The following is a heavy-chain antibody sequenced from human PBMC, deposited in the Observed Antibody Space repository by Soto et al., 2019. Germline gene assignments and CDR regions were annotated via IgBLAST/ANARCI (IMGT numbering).Heavy chain of an antibody. J-gene: IGHJ5*02. CDR1: GYTFTDYD. Sequence: QEQLVQSGAEVKKPGASVKVSCKTSGYTFTDYDINWVRQATGQGLEWIGWMNPNSGETGYAQKLQGRVTMTRSAPLSTAYLELSSLRSEDTAVYYCARVAVAARPRWYNWFDPWGQGTLVTVSS. V-gene: IGHV1-8*01. D-gene: IGHD2-15*01. CDR3: ARVAVAARPRWYNWFDP. CDR2: MNPNSGET.